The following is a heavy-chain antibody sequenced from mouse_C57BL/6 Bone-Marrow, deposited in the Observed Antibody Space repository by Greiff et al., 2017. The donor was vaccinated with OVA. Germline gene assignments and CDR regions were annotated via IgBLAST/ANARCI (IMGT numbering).Heavy chain of an antibody. J-gene: IGHJ4*01. Sequence: EVQLQQSGAELVRPGASVKLSCTASGFNIKDDYMHWVKQRPEQGLEWIGWIDPENGDTEYASKFQGKATITADTSSNTAYLQLSILTSEDTAVYYCTRALWDPYYAMDYWGQGTSVTVSS. CDR3: TRALWDPYYAMDY. CDR2: IDPENGDT. D-gene: IGHD4-1*01. V-gene: IGHV14-4*01. CDR1: GFNIKDDY.